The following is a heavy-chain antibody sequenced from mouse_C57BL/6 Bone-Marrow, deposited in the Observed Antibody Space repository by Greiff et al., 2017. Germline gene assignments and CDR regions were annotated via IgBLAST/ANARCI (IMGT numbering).Heavy chain of an antibody. Sequence: EVQLQQSGPELVKPGASVKISCKASGYTFTDYYMNWVKQRPGKSLEWIGDINPNNGGTSYNQKFKGKATLTVDKSSSTAYMELRSLTSEDSAVYYCARGYYYGTPYAMDYWGQGTSVTVSS. V-gene: IGHV1-26*01. CDR1: GYTFTDYY. CDR2: INPNNGGT. CDR3: ARGYYYGTPYAMDY. D-gene: IGHD1-1*01. J-gene: IGHJ4*01.